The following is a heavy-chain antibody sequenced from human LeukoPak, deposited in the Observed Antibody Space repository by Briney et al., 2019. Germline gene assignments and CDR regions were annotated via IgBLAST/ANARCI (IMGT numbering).Heavy chain of an antibody. Sequence: GGSLRLSCAASGFTFSSYWMSWVRQAPGKGLEWVANIKQDGSEKYYVDSVKGRFTISRDNAKNSLYLQMNSLRAEDTAVYYCAREVESGVYSSMGYWGRGTLVTVSS. V-gene: IGHV3-7*01. J-gene: IGHJ4*02. CDR3: AREVESGVYSSMGY. CDR1: GFTFSSYW. CDR2: IKQDGSEK. D-gene: IGHD6-13*01.